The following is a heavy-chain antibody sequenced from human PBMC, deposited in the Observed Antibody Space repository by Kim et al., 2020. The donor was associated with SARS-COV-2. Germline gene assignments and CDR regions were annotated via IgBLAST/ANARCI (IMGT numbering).Heavy chain of an antibody. CDR3: ASGGWVIILYMDV. J-gene: IGHJ6*03. Sequence: SETLSLTCTVSGGSISSSSYYWGWIRQPPGKGLEWIGSIYYSGSTYYNPSLKSRVTISVDTSKNQFSLKLSSVTAADTAVYYCASGGWVIILYMDVWGKGTTVTVSS. CDR1: GGSISSSSYY. V-gene: IGHV4-39*01. CDR2: IYYSGST. D-gene: IGHD3-3*01.